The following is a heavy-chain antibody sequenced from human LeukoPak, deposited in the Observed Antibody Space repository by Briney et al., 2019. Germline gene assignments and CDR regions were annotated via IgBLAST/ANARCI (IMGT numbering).Heavy chain of an antibody. CDR3: ARAPLVPAAMSNNYFDY. D-gene: IGHD2-2*01. CDR2: IYTSGST. Sequence: SETLSLTCTVSGGSISSYYWSWIRQPAGKGLEWIGRIYTSGSTNYNPSLKSRVTMSVDTSKNQFSLKLNSVTAADTAVYYCARAPLVPAAMSNNYFDYWGQGTLVTVSS. J-gene: IGHJ4*02. CDR1: GGSISSYY. V-gene: IGHV4-4*07.